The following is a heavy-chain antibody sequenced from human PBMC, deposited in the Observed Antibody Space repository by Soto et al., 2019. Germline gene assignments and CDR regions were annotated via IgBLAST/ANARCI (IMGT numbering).Heavy chain of an antibody. CDR3: ASFLYDFWSGYLGIYGMDV. D-gene: IGHD3-3*01. Sequence: GGSLRLSCAASGFTFSSYSMNWVRQAPGKGLEWVSSISSSSSYIYYADSVKGRFTISRDNAKNSLYLQMNSLRAEDTAVYYCASFLYDFWSGYLGIYGMDVWGQGTKVPVSS. J-gene: IGHJ6*02. CDR1: GFTFSSYS. CDR2: ISSSSSYI. V-gene: IGHV3-21*01.